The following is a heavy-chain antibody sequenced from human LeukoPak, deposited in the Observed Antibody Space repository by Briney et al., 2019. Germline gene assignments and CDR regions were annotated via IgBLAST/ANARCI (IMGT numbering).Heavy chain of an antibody. CDR3: ARGAAARLGHYSYYYMDV. J-gene: IGHJ6*03. D-gene: IGHD6-6*01. Sequence: SETLSLTCTVSGGSISSYYWSWIRQPPGKGLEWIGYIYDSGSTNYKPSLKSRVTLSVDTSKNQISLKLTSLTAADTAIYYCARGAAARLGHYSYYYMDVWGKATTVTVS. V-gene: IGHV4-59*01. CDR2: IYDSGST. CDR1: GGSISSYY.